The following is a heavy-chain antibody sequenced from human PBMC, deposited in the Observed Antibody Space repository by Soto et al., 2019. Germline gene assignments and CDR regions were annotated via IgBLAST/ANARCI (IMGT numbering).Heavy chain of an antibody. CDR1: GFTFSKYG. D-gene: IGHD2-2*01. CDR3: AREGESIVVVPTDMVNWFDP. J-gene: IGHJ5*02. CDR2: ISSTSTYI. Sequence: EVQLVESGGGLVKPGESLRLSCAASGFTFSKYGMNWVRQAPGKGLEWVSSISSTSTYISYGESVKGRFTISRDNAKNSLYLQMDSLRAEDTAVYYCAREGESIVVVPTDMVNWFDPWGQGTLVTVSS. V-gene: IGHV3-21*01.